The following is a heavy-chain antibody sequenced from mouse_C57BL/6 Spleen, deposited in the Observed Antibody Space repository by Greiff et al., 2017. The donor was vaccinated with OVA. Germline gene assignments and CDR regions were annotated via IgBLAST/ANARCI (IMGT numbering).Heavy chain of an antibody. CDR2: INYDGSST. V-gene: IGHV5-16*01. J-gene: IGHJ2*01. CDR1: GFTFSDYY. Sequence: EVHLVESEGGLVQPGSSMKLSCTASGFTFSDYYMAWVRQVPEKGLEWVANINYDGSSTYYLDSLKSRFIISRDNAKNILYLQMSSLKSEDTATYYCARAGDGYFPFDYWGQGTTLTVSS. D-gene: IGHD2-3*01. CDR3: ARAGDGYFPFDY.